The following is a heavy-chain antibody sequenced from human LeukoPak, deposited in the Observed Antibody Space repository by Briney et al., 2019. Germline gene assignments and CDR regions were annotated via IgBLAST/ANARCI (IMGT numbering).Heavy chain of an antibody. Sequence: VASVKVSCKASGGTFSSYAISWVRQAPGQGLEWMGGIIPIFGTANYAQKFQGRVTITADESTSTAYMELSSLRSEDTAVYYCARETVDGYNQGTTIRVFYYWGQGTLVTVSS. CDR2: IIPIFGTA. CDR1: GGTFSSYA. V-gene: IGHV1-69*13. D-gene: IGHD5-24*01. CDR3: ARETVDGYNQGTTIRVFYY. J-gene: IGHJ4*02.